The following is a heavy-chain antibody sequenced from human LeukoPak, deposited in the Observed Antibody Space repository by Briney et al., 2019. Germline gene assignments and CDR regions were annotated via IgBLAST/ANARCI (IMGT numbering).Heavy chain of an antibody. CDR2: ISSSGTTI. D-gene: IGHD3-10*01. J-gene: IGHJ4*02. V-gene: IGHV3-48*03. CDR3: ARHLSYGSGSYYNFGY. Sequence: GRSLRLSCAASGFTFSSYEMNWVRQAPGKGLERVSYISSSGTTIYYADSVKGRFTISRDNAKDSLYLQMNSLRAEDTAVYYCARHLSYGSGSYYNFGYWGQGTLVTVSS. CDR1: GFTFSSYE.